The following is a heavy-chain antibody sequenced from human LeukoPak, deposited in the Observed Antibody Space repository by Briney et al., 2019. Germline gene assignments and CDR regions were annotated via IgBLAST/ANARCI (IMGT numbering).Heavy chain of an antibody. CDR2: ISGSGGST. CDR1: GFTFSSYA. CDR3: AKCSPPAFGSSGYYYYYYGMDV. D-gene: IGHD3-22*01. J-gene: IGHJ6*02. V-gene: IGHV3-23*01. Sequence: GGSLRLSCAASGFTFSSYAMSWVRQAPGKGLEWVSAISGSGGSTYYADSVKGRFTISRDNSKNTLYLQMNSLRAEDTAVYYCAKCSPPAFGSSGYYYYYYGMDVWGQGTTVTVSS.